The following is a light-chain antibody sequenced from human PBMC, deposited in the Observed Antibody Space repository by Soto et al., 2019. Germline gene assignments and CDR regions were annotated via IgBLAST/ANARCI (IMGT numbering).Light chain of an antibody. CDR1: QDIHNY. Sequence: AVLLTQSPSSFSASTGDRATITCRASQDIHNYLAWYQQVPGKAPKLLLYAASILQTGVPSRFSGSVSGTDLTFTIDGLQSEDFATYFCQHYYNYPWTFGQGTTVE. CDR3: QHYYNYPWT. J-gene: IGKJ1*01. CDR2: AAS. V-gene: IGKV1-8*01.